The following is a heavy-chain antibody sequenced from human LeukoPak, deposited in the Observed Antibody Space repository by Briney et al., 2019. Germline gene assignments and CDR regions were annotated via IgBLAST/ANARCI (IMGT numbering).Heavy chain of an antibody. D-gene: IGHD6-6*01. CDR1: GGSVSSYY. J-gene: IGHJ4*02. V-gene: IGHV4-59*02. CDR3: ARLAEYSSSWPFDY. CDR2: IYYSGCT. Sequence: SEILSLTCTVSGGSVSSYYWSWIRQPPGKGLEWIGYIYYSGCTNYNPSLKSRVTISVDTSKNQFSLKLSSVTAADTAVYYCARLAEYSSSWPFDYWGQGTLVTVSS.